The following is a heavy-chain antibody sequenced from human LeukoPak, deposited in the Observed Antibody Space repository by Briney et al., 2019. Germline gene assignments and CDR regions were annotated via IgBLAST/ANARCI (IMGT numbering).Heavy chain of an antibody. V-gene: IGHV3-30-3*01. D-gene: IGHD5-12*01. Sequence: GGSPRLSCAASGFTFSSYAMHWVRQAPGKGLEWVAVISHDGSNKYYADSVKGRFTISRDNSKNTLYLQMNSLRAEGTAVYYCARDLGGYSGYDFVDYWGQGTLVTVSS. CDR3: ARDLGGYSGYDFVDY. CDR2: ISHDGSNK. CDR1: GFTFSSYA. J-gene: IGHJ4*02.